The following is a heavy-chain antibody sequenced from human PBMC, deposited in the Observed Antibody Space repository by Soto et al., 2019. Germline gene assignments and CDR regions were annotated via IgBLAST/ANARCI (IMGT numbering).Heavy chain of an antibody. CDR3: ARDGGYSGYDPRGYFDY. CDR2: ISYDGSNK. D-gene: IGHD5-12*01. Sequence: GGFLRLSCAASGFTFSSYAMHWVRQAPGKGLEWVAVISYDGSNKYYADSVKGRFTISRDNSKNTLYLQMNSLRAEDTAVYYCARDGGYSGYDPRGYFDYWGQGTLVTVS. J-gene: IGHJ4*02. V-gene: IGHV3-30-3*01. CDR1: GFTFSSYA.